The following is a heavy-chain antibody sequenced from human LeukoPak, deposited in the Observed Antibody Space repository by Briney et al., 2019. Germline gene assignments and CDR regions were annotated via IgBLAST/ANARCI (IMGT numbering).Heavy chain of an antibody. Sequence: GGSLRLSCAASGFSFSTSTMNWVRQAPGKGLEWISSIGKTSRDMYYADSVRGRFTISRDNAKNSLFLLMNSLRVEDTAVYYCSKDPNGDYIGAFDSWGQGTLVTVSS. V-gene: IGHV3-21*04. CDR2: IGKTSRDM. J-gene: IGHJ5*01. CDR1: GFSFSTST. D-gene: IGHD4-17*01. CDR3: SKDPNGDYIGAFDS.